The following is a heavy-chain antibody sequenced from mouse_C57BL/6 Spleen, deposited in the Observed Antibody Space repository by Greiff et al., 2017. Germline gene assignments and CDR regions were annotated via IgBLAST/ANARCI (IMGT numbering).Heavy chain of an antibody. CDR1: GFTFSDYY. V-gene: IGHV5-16*01. Sequence: EVHLVESEGGLVQPGSSMKLSCTASGFTFSDYYMAWVRQVPEKGLEWVANINYDGSSTYYLDSLKSRFIISRDNAKNILYLQMSSLKSEDTATYYCARERAYYSNTAWFAYWGQGTLVTVSA. J-gene: IGHJ3*01. CDR3: ARERAYYSNTAWFAY. D-gene: IGHD2-5*01. CDR2: INYDGSST.